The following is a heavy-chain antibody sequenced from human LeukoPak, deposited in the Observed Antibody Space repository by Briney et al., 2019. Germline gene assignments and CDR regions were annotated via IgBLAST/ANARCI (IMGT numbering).Heavy chain of an antibody. CDR3: ARSPITVVTLFDY. Sequence: PSETLSLTCTVSGGSISSYYWSWIRQPPGKGLEWIGYIYYSGRTNYNPSLKSRVTISVDTSKNQFSLKLTSVTAADTAVYYCARSPITVVTLFDYWGQGTLVTVSS. V-gene: IGHV4-59*01. CDR1: GGSISSYY. J-gene: IGHJ4*02. CDR2: IYYSGRT. D-gene: IGHD4-23*01.